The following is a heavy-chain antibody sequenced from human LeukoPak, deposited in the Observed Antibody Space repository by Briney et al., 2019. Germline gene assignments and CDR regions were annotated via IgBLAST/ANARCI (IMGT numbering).Heavy chain of an antibody. CDR1: GFTVSSNY. J-gene: IGHJ4*02. D-gene: IGHD3-10*01. CDR3: AKDGWFGELLSGYFDY. V-gene: IGHV3-53*05. CDR2: IYIGDNT. Sequence: GGSLRLSCAASGFTVSSNYMSWVRQAPGKGLEWVSVIYIGDNTYYADAVKGRFTISRDNSKNTLYLQMNSLRAEDTALYYCAKDGWFGELLSGYFDYWGQGTLVTVSS.